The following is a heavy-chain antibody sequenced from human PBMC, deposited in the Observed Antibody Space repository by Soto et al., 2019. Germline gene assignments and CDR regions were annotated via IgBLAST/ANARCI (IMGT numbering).Heavy chain of an antibody. CDR2: SSNSGSFT. CDR3: VRSGDNYNLLDY. D-gene: IGHD1-1*01. J-gene: IGHJ4*02. CDR1: GFTFSDHY. V-gene: IGHV3-11*06. Sequence: PGGSLRLSCAGSGFTFSDHYMSWIRQAPGKGLEWIGYSSNSGSFTRYADSVKGRFSISRDNAKNSLYLQINSLRGDDTAIYYCVRSGDNYNLLDYWGQGTPVTAPQ.